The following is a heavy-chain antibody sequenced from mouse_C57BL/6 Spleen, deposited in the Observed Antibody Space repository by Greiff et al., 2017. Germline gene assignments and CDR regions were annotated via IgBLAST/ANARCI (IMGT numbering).Heavy chain of an antibody. CDR1: GFTFSSYA. CDR2: ISSGGDYI. J-gene: IGHJ4*01. CDR3: TREGTTVVGRGAMDY. V-gene: IGHV5-9-1*02. D-gene: IGHD1-1*01. Sequence: EVHLVESGEGLVKPGGSLKLSCAASGFTFSSYAMSWVRQTPEKRLEWVAYISSGGDYIYYADTVKGRFTISRDNARNTLYLQMSSLKSEDTAMYYCTREGTTVVGRGAMDYWGQGTSVTVSS.